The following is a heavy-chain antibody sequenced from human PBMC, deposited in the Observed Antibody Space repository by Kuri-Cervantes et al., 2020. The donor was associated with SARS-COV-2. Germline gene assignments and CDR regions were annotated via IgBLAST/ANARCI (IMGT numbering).Heavy chain of an antibody. CDR1: GFTFSNYA. D-gene: IGHD4-11*01. CDR2: ISGSGGST. V-gene: IGHV3-23*01. CDR3: ATDGTRAYSNSYYYMDV. J-gene: IGHJ6*03. Sequence: GESLKISCAASGFTFSNYAMNWVRQAPGKGLEWVSGISGSGGSTYHADSVKGRFTISRDNSKNTLYLQMNSLRPEDTAVYYCATDGTRAYSNSYYYMDVWGKGTTVTVSS.